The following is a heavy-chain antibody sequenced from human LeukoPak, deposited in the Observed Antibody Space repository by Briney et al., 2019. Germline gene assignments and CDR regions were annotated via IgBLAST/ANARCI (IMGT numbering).Heavy chain of an antibody. V-gene: IGHV1-3*01. Sequence: ASVKVSCKASGYTFSRYAIHWMRQAPGQRLEWMGWINAGNGNARYSQSFQDRITISRDTSANTVYTELSSLRSEDTAVYYCARDREYFGSGSVFFFYYAVDVWGQGTTVTVSS. J-gene: IGHJ6*02. CDR3: ARDREYFGSGSVFFFYYAVDV. CDR1: GYTFSRYA. CDR2: INAGNGNA. D-gene: IGHD3-10*01.